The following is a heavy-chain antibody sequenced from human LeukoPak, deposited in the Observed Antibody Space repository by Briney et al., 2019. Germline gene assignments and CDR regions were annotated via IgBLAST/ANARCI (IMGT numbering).Heavy chain of an antibody. Sequence: PGGSLRLSCAASGFTFSSYAMHWVRQAPGKGLEWVAVISYDGSNKYYADSVKGRFTISRDNSKNTLYLQMNSLRAEDTAVYYCATGAWSFQPDYWGQGTLVTVSS. CDR1: GFTFSSYA. CDR3: ATGAWSFQPDY. CDR2: ISYDGSNK. D-gene: IGHD2-2*01. J-gene: IGHJ4*02. V-gene: IGHV3-30-3*01.